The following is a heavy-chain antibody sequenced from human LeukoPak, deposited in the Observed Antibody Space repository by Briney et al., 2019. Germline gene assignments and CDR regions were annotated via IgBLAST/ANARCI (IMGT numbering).Heavy chain of an antibody. J-gene: IGHJ6*03. CDR1: GGSISSYY. D-gene: IGHD6-6*01. CDR3: ARRAATSSSNSYYYYYYLDV. V-gene: IGHV4-59*08. CDR2: IYYSGST. Sequence: SETLSLTCTVSGGSISSYYWSWIRQPAGKGLEWIGYIYYSGSTNYNPSLKSRVTISVDTSKNQFSLKLSSVTAADTAVYYCARRAATSSSNSYYYYYYLDVWGKGTTVTVSS.